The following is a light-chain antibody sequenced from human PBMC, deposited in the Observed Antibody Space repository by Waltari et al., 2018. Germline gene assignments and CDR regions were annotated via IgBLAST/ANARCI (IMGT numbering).Light chain of an antibody. CDR3: RSYSTSSSLIL. Sequence: QSALSHPASVSGSPGQSITISCTGASSDVGGHDYISCYQQHPDKAHKLIIRDVNNRPAGVSNRCAGSKSGNTASLTISGLQAEDEADYYCRSYSTSSSLILFGEGTKVTVL. J-gene: IGLJ2*01. CDR2: DVN. CDR1: SSDVGGHDY. V-gene: IGLV2-14*03.